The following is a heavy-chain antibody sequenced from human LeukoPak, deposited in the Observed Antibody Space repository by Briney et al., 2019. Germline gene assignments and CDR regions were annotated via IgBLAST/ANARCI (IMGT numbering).Heavy chain of an antibody. Sequence: GESLKISCKGSGYSFTSYWIGWVRQMPGKGLEWMGIIYPGDSDTRYSPSFQGQVTISADKSISIAYLQWSSLKASDTAIYYCARRGWGYCSSSSCPPYDYWGQGTLVTVSS. CDR1: GYSFTSYW. V-gene: IGHV5-51*01. CDR2: IYPGDSDT. D-gene: IGHD2-2*01. CDR3: ARRGWGYCSSSSCPPYDY. J-gene: IGHJ4*02.